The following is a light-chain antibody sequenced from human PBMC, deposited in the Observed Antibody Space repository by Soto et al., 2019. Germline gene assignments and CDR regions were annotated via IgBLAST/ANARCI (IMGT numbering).Light chain of an antibody. Sequence: EIVLTQSPGTLSLSPGERATLSCRASQSVSSSYLAWYQQKPGQAPRLLIYGASSRATGIPDRFSGIGSGTYFTLTISRLEPEDFEVYYCEQYGSSFTFGPGTKVDIK. CDR1: QSVSSSY. CDR2: GAS. V-gene: IGKV3-20*01. CDR3: EQYGSSFT. J-gene: IGKJ3*01.